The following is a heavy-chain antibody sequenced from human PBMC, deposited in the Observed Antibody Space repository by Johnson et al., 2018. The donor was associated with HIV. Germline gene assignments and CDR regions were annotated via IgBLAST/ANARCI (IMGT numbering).Heavy chain of an antibody. CDR3: ARGPRHTYHYDSSGYSGAFDI. J-gene: IGHJ3*02. V-gene: IGHV3-53*01. Sequence: VQLVESGGGLIQPGGSLRLSCAASGFTVSSNYMSWVRQAPGKGLEWVSVIYSGGSTYYADSVKGRFTIPRDNSKNTLYLQMNSLRAEDTAVYYCARGPRHTYHYDSSGYSGAFDIWGQGTMVTVSS. D-gene: IGHD3-22*01. CDR1: GFTVSSNY. CDR2: IYSGGST.